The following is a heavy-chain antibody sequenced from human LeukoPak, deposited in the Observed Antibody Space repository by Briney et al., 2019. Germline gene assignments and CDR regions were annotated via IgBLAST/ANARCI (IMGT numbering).Heavy chain of an antibody. Sequence: SETLSLTCTVSGGSISSYYRSWIRQPAGKGLEWIGRIYTSGSTNYNPSLKSRVTISVDTSKNQFSLKLSSVTAADTAVYYCARVWVGILTGYPTYFDYWSQGTLVTVSS. CDR3: ARVWVGILTGYPTYFDY. CDR2: IYTSGST. J-gene: IGHJ4*02. D-gene: IGHD3-9*01. CDR1: GGSISSYY. V-gene: IGHV4-4*07.